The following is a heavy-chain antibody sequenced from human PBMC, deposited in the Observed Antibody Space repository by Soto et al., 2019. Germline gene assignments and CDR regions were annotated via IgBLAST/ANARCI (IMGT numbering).Heavy chain of an antibody. D-gene: IGHD3-22*01. V-gene: IGHV3-48*02. J-gene: IGHJ4*02. CDR3: ARDSYDSSGYGAPFDY. Sequence: EVQLVESGGGLVQPGGSLRLSCAASGFTFSSYSMNWVRQAPGKGLEWVSYISSSSSTIYYADSVKGRFTISRDNAKNSLYLQMNSPRDEDTAVYYCARDSYDSSGYGAPFDYWGEGTVVTVSS. CDR2: ISSSSSTI. CDR1: GFTFSSYS.